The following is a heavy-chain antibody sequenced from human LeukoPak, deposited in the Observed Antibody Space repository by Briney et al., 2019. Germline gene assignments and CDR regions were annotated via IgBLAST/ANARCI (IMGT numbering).Heavy chain of an antibody. CDR3: AKDHNDFWSGNPVN. D-gene: IGHD3-3*01. Sequence: GGSLRLSCVASGFTFINHAMTWVRPAPGQGLGWVSSIGGSGGGTYYADSVKGRFTISRDNSKNTLYLQMNSLRAEDTAVYYCAKDHNDFWSGNPVNWGQGTLVTVSS. V-gene: IGHV3-23*01. CDR1: GFTFINHA. J-gene: IGHJ4*02. CDR2: IGGSGGGT.